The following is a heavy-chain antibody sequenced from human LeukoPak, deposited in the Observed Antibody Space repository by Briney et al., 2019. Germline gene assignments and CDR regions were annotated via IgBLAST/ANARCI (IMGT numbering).Heavy chain of an antibody. CDR2: IYTSGST. J-gene: IGHJ4*02. Sequence: PSETLSLTCTVSGGSISSGSYYWSWIRQPAGKGLEWIGRIYTSGSTNYNPSLKSRVTISVDTSKNQFSLKLSSVTAADTAVYYCARETGGFGELCLDYWGQGTLVTVPS. D-gene: IGHD3-10*01. CDR3: ARETGGFGELCLDY. V-gene: IGHV4-61*02. CDR1: GGSISSGSYY.